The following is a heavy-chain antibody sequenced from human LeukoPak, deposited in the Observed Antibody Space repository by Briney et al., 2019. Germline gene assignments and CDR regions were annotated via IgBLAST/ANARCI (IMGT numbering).Heavy chain of an antibody. CDR1: GFTFSSYA. Sequence: GGSLRLSCAASGFTFSSYAMSWVRQAPGKGLEWVTFIGYDGSNKYYTDSVKGRFTISRDNSKNTLHLQMNSLRTEDTAVYYCAKDSYYYYIDVWGKGTTVTVSS. CDR2: IGYDGSNK. V-gene: IGHV3-30*02. J-gene: IGHJ6*03. CDR3: AKDSYYYYIDV.